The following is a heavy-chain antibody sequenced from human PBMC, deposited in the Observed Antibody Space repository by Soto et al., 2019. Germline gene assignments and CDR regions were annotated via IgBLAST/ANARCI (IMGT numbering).Heavy chain of an antibody. J-gene: IGHJ4*02. Sequence: ASVKVSCKASGYTFTGYYMHWVRQAPGQGLEWMGWINPNSGGTNYAQKFQGWVTMTRDTSISTAYMELSRLRSDDTAVYYCARSDCESGYACGFDYSGQGTLVTVSS. D-gene: IGHD5-12*01. V-gene: IGHV1-2*04. CDR2: INPNSGGT. CDR3: ARSDCESGYACGFDY. CDR1: GYTFTGYY.